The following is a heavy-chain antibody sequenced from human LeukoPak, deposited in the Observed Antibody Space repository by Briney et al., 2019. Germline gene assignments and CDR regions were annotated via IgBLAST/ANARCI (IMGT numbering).Heavy chain of an antibody. V-gene: IGHV3-21*01. CDR3: ARDRVPFSSSSWSGLN. CDR1: GFTFSSYS. Sequence: PGGSLRLSCAASGFTFSSYSMNWVRQAPGKGLEWVSSISSSSSYIYYADSVKGRFTISRDNAKNSLYLQMNSLRAEDTAVYYCARDRVPFSSSSWSGLNWGQGTLVTVSS. J-gene: IGHJ4*02. CDR2: ISSSSSYI. D-gene: IGHD6-13*01.